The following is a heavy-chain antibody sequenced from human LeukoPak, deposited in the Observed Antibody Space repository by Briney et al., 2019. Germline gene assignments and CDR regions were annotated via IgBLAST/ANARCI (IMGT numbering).Heavy chain of an antibody. CDR1: GFTFSSYS. CDR2: ISSSSYI. Sequence: PRGSLRLSCAASGFTFSSYSMNWVRQAPGKGLEWVSSISSSSYIYYADSVKGRFTISRDNAKNSLYLQMNSLRAEDTAVYYCARNFLPGGIDYWGQGTLVTVSS. D-gene: IGHD4-23*01. CDR3: ARNFLPGGIDY. J-gene: IGHJ4*02. V-gene: IGHV3-21*01.